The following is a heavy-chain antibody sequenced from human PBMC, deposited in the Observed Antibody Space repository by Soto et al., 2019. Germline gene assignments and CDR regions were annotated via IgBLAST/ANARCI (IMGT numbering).Heavy chain of an antibody. J-gene: IGHJ6*02. Sequence: SVKVSCKASGFTFTSSAVQWVRQARGQRLEWIGWIVVGSGNTNYAQKFQERVTITRDMSTSTAYMELSSLRSEDTAVYYCAADFKLELYGMDVWGQGTTVTVSS. CDR2: IVVGSGNT. CDR1: GFTFTSSA. D-gene: IGHD1-7*01. CDR3: AADFKLELYGMDV. V-gene: IGHV1-58*01.